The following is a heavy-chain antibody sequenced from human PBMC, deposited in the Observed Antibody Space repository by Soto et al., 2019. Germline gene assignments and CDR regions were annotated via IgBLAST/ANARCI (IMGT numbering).Heavy chain of an antibody. D-gene: IGHD5-18*01. Sequence: SETLSLTCTVSGGSISSSSYYWGWIRQPPGKGLEWIGSIYYSGSTYYNPSLKSRVTISVDTSKNQFSLKLSSVTAADTAVYYCARQRGDSRGYSYGPGRGDWFDPWGQGTLVSVSS. CDR3: ARQRGDSRGYSYGPGRGDWFDP. V-gene: IGHV4-39*01. CDR2: IYYSGST. J-gene: IGHJ5*02. CDR1: GGSISSSSYY.